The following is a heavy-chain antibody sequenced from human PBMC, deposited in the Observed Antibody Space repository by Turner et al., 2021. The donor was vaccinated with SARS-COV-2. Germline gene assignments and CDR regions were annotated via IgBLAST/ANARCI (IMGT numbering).Heavy chain of an antibody. D-gene: IGHD3-22*01. CDR2: ISSSSSYI. V-gene: IGHV3-21*01. J-gene: IGHJ4*02. Sequence: EVQLVESGGGLVKPGGSLRLSCAASGFTFSSYSMNWVRQAPGKGLEWVASISSSSSYIYYADSVKGRFTISRDNAKNSLYRQMNSLRAEDTAVYYCAREGDDSSGYWGGDWGQGTLVTVSS. CDR1: GFTFSSYS. CDR3: AREGDDSSGYWGGD.